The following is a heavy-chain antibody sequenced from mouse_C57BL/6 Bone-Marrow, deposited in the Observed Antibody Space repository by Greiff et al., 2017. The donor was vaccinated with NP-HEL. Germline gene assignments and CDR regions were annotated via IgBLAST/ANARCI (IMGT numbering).Heavy chain of an antibody. CDR1: GYSFTDYN. CDR3: AREGFYDGLPPWYFDV. CDR2: INPNYGTT. V-gene: IGHV1-39*01. J-gene: IGHJ1*03. D-gene: IGHD2-3*01. Sequence: EVQLQQSGPELVKPGASVKISCKASGYSFTDYNMNWVKQSNGKSLEWIGVINPNYGTTSYNQKFKGKATLTVDQSSSTAYMQLNSLTSEDSAVYYCAREGFYDGLPPWYFDVWGTGTTVTVSS.